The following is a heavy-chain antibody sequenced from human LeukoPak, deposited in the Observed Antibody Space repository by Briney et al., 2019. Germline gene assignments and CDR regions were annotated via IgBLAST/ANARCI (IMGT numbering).Heavy chain of an antibody. CDR1: GFTFSSYA. Sequence: PGGSLRLSCAASGFTFSSYAMSWVRQAPGKGLEWVSAISGSGGSTYYADSVKGRFTISRDNSKNTLYLQMNSLRAEDTAVYYCARDLTSSSTAYFHHWGQGTLVTVSS. D-gene: IGHD6-6*01. V-gene: IGHV3-23*01. J-gene: IGHJ1*01. CDR3: ARDLTSSSTAYFHH. CDR2: ISGSGGST.